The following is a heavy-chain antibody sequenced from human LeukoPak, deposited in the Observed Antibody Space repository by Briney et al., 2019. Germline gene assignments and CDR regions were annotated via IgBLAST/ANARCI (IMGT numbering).Heavy chain of an antibody. CDR2: ISGSGAET. D-gene: IGHD3-3*01. CDR3: ARASLFEWVLNHDAFDI. V-gene: IGHV3-23*01. Sequence: GGSLRLSCTASGITFSNYHMTWVRQAPGKGLEWVSSISGSGAETHYTDSVKGRFTISRDNAKNTLYLQMNSLRAEDTAVYYCARASLFEWVLNHDAFDIWGHGTMVTVSS. J-gene: IGHJ3*02. CDR1: GITFSNYH.